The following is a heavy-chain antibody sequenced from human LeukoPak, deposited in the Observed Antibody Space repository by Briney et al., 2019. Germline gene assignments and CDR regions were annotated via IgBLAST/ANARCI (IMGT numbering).Heavy chain of an antibody. D-gene: IGHD4-17*01. CDR3: ARGGDYEDYDY. J-gene: IGHJ4*02. Sequence: PGGSLRLSCAASGFTFSNFGMHWVRQAPGRGLEWLAVISYDGSNEYHADSVKGRFTISRDNAKNSLYLQMNSLRAEDTAVYYCARGGDYEDYDYWGQGTLVTVSS. CDR2: ISYDGSNE. V-gene: IGHV3-30*03. CDR1: GFTFSNFG.